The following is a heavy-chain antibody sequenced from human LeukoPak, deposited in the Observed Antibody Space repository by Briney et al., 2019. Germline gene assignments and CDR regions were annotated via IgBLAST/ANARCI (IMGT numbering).Heavy chain of an antibody. V-gene: IGHV4-38-2*02. CDR1: GYSISSGYY. CDR2: IYHSGST. Sequence: SETLSLTCTVSGYSISSGYYWGWIRQPPGKGLEWIGSIYHSGSTYYNPSLKSRVTISVDTSKNQFSLKLSSVTAADTAVYYCARVDRNILTVWGQGTLVTVSS. D-gene: IGHD3-9*01. CDR3: ARVDRNILTV. J-gene: IGHJ4*02.